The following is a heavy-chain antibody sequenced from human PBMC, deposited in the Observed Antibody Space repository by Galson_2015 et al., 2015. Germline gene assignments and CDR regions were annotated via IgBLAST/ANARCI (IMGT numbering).Heavy chain of an antibody. CDR3: ATHSDPRVSNYEDGASLDY. J-gene: IGHJ4*02. CDR1: CCYFTSCA. V-gene: IGHV1-3*01. Sequence: ATKASCKASCCYFTSCALHWGRQAPGQRIERVGLGSACHGNTKYSQKFQGRVTITRDTSASTAYMELSSLRSEETAVYYYATHSDPRVSNYEDGASLDYWGQGTLVTVSS. CDR2: GSACHGNT. D-gene: IGHD4-11*01.